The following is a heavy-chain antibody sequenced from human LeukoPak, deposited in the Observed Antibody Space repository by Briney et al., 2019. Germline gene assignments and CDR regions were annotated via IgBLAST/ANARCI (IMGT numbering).Heavy chain of an antibody. J-gene: IGHJ6*03. Sequence: GGSLRLSCATSGFPFSNYDMHWVRQAPGKGLEWVTLIRFDGSNKYYADSVKGRFTISRDNSKNTLYLQMNSLRAEDTAVYYCARAAREFYYYYMDVWGKGTTVTVSS. CDR2: IRFDGSNK. CDR1: GFPFSNYD. D-gene: IGHD6-6*01. V-gene: IGHV3-30*02. CDR3: ARAAREFYYYYMDV.